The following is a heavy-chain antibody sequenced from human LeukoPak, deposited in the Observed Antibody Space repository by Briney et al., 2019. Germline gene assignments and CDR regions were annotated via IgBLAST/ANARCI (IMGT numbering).Heavy chain of an antibody. CDR2: SYYSGTT. CDR1: GGSVINYY. J-gene: IGHJ4*02. CDR3: ARQLAHFDF. Sequence: SETLSLTCCVSGGSVINYYWTWIRQPPGKRLEWLGYSYYSGTTNYNPSLKSRVSILVDTSKNQFSLKLTSVTAADTAVYYCARQLAHFDFWGQGILVTVSS. V-gene: IGHV4-59*08.